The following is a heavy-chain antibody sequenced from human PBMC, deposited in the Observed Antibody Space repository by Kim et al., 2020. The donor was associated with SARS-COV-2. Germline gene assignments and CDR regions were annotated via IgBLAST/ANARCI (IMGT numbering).Heavy chain of an antibody. D-gene: IGHD3-16*01. V-gene: IGHV3-23*01. CDR3: AKGREGLRGGSGMDV. Sequence: GGSLRLSCAASGFTFNSFAMNWVRQVPGQGLEWISSISAADYSTYFANSVKGRFTISRDNSQKRLYLQMNSLRIDDTAVYYCAKGREGLRGGSGMDVWGQGTTVTVSS. CDR2: ISAADYST. CDR1: GFTFNSFA. J-gene: IGHJ6*02.